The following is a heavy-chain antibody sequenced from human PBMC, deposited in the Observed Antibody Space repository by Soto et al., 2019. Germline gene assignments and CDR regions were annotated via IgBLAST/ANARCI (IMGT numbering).Heavy chain of an antibody. CDR1: GFTFSSYA. CDR3: ATVGRANYFDN. J-gene: IGHJ4*02. CDR2: ISGGGINT. V-gene: IGHV3-23*01. Sequence: GGSLRLSCAASGFTFSSYALTWVRQAPGKGLEWVSVISGGGINTLYADSVKGRFTISRDNSKDTLYLQMNSLRADDTAVYYCATVGRANYFDNWGQGTLVTVSS.